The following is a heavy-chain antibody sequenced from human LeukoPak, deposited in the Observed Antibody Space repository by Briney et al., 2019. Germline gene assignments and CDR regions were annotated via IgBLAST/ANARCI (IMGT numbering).Heavy chain of an antibody. J-gene: IGHJ4*02. D-gene: IGHD2-21*02. V-gene: IGHV1-2*04. Sequence: ASVKVSCKASGYTFTGYYMHWVRQAPGQGLEWMGWINPNSGGTNYAQKFQGWVTMTRDTSISTAYMELSRLRSDDTAVYYCAILPLAYCGGDCSLSSFWSQGTLVTVSS. CDR2: INPNSGGT. CDR3: AILPLAYCGGDCSLSSF. CDR1: GYTFTGYY.